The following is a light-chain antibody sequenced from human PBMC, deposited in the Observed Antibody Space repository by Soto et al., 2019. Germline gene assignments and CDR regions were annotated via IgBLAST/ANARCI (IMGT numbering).Light chain of an antibody. Sequence: QSVLTQPPSVSGAPGQRVTISCTGSGSNFGAGYDVHWYQQLPGTAPKLLIYGNTNRPSGVPDRFSGSKSGTSASLAITGLHAEDEGDYYCQTCDSSLSVVFGGGTNLTVL. CDR2: GNT. J-gene: IGLJ2*01. CDR1: GSNFGAGYD. V-gene: IGLV1-40*01. CDR3: QTCDSSLSVV.